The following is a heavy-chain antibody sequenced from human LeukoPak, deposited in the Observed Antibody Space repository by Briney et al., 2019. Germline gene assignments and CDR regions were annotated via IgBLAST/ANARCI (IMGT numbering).Heavy chain of an antibody. CDR1: GSTFDEHG. D-gene: IGHD3-22*01. J-gene: IGHJ4*02. CDR3: ARAGPYYYDSSGYYSLDY. CDR2: INDNGGST. V-gene: IGHV3-20*04. Sequence: GGSLRLSSAASGSTFDEHGMAWVRQAPGKGLQWVSGINDNGGSTVYADSVKGRFTISRDNAKNSLYLQMNSLSAEDTAVYYCARAGPYYYDSSGYYSLDYWGQGTLVTLSS.